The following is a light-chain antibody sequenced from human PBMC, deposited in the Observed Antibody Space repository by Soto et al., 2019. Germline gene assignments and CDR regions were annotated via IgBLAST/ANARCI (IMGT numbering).Light chain of an antibody. CDR2: EV. CDR3: SSYAGSGNWV. J-gene: IGLJ3*02. Sequence: QSALTQPPSASGSPGQSVTISCTGASSDVGGYNSVSWYQQHPGKAPKLILSEVNSGVPDRFSGSKSGNTASLTVSGFQAEDEADYYCSSYAGSGNWVFGGGTKLTVL. CDR1: SSDVGGYNS. V-gene: IGLV2-8*01.